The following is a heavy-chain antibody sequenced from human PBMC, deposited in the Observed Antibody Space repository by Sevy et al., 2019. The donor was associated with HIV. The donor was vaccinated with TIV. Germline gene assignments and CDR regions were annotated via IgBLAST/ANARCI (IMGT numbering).Heavy chain of an antibody. CDR1: GFTFSSYD. D-gene: IGHD3-16*01. CDR2: ISYDGRDK. CDR3: AAVALTFGGEPYEKHHFMDV. J-gene: IGHJ6*03. Sequence: GGSLRLSCAASGFTFSSYDMHWVRQAPGKGLEWVAGISYDGRDKHYVDSVKGRFTISRDNAKSTLYLQMSSLRVEDTAVFYCAAVALTFGGEPYEKHHFMDVWGKGTTVTVSS. V-gene: IGHV3-30*03.